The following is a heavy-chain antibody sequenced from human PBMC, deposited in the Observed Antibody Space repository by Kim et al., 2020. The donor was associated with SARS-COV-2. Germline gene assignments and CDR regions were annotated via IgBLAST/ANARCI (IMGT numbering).Heavy chain of an antibody. D-gene: IGHD3-22*01. CDR1: GFTFSSYG. Sequence: GGSLRHSCAASGFTFSSYGMHWVRQAPGKGLEWVAVIWYDGSNKYYADSVKGRFTISRDNSKNTLYLQMNSLRAEDTAVYYCARDSYDSSGYYYDDAFDIWGQGTMVTVSS. J-gene: IGHJ3*02. V-gene: IGHV3-33*01. CDR2: IWYDGSNK. CDR3: ARDSYDSSGYYYDDAFDI.